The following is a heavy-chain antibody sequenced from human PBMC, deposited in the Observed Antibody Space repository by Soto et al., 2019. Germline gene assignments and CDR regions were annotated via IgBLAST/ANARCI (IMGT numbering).Heavy chain of an antibody. V-gene: IGHV3-48*03. CDR1: GFTFSNYE. D-gene: IGHD2-15*01. CDR3: ARFAKFHVRSCSGGSCYLAGYYFDY. Sequence: EVQLVESGGGLVQPGGSLRLSCEASGFTFSNYEMNWVRQAPGKGLEWVSYSSSSGSTTYYADSVRGRFSISRDNAKNSLYLQMNSLRAEDTAVYYCARFAKFHVRSCSGGSCYLAGYYFDYWGQGTLVTVSS. J-gene: IGHJ4*02. CDR2: SSSSGSTT.